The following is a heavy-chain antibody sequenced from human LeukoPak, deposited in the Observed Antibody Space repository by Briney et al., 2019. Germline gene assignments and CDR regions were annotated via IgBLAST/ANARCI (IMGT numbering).Heavy chain of an antibody. V-gene: IGHV4-61*08. Sequence: SETLSLTCTVSAGSVTNGDYYWSWLRQPPGKALEWIGFVYYTGSTYYTPSLEGRATISVDTSKNQFSVKLSSVTAADTAVYYCARDFKGMTTIDYWGQGTLVTVSS. D-gene: IGHD1-1*01. J-gene: IGHJ4*02. CDR2: VYYTGST. CDR3: ARDFKGMTTIDY. CDR1: AGSVTNGDYY.